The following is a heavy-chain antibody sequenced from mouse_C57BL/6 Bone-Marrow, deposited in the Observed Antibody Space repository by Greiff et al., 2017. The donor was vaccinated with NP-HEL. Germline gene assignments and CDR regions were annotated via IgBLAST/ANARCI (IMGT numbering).Heavy chain of an antibody. D-gene: IGHD3-2*02. Sequence: QVQLKESGPELVKPGASVKISCKASGYAFGSSWMNWVKQRPGKGLEWIGRIYPGDGDTNYNGKFKGKATLTADKSSSTAYMQLSSLTSEDSAVYFCARSGKAQATTWFAYWGQGTLVTVSA. CDR1: GYAFGSSW. V-gene: IGHV1-82*01. J-gene: IGHJ3*01. CDR3: ARSGKAQATTWFAY. CDR2: IYPGDGDT.